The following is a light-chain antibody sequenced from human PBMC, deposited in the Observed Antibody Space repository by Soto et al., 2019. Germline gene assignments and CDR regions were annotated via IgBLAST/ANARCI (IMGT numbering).Light chain of an antibody. Sequence: EIVLTQSPGTLSLSPGERASLSCRASQSVSSSYSSWYQQKPGQPPRLLIYAASSRAAATPERCGGSSCGTDFTLTSSRLEAEVFALYYYQQYGSSLWTFGQGTKVEIK. J-gene: IGKJ1*01. CDR1: QSVSSSY. CDR2: AAS. V-gene: IGKV3-20*01. CDR3: QQYGSSLWT.